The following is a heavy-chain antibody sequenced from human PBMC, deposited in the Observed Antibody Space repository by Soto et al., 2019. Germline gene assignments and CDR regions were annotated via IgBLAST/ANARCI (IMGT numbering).Heavy chain of an antibody. D-gene: IGHD3-10*01. CDR3: ASLPGLLYGSGSYYNVSDY. V-gene: IGHV1-8*01. CDR2: MNPNSGNT. Sequence: ASVKVSCKASGYTFTSYDINWVRQATGQGLEWMGWMNPNSGNTGYAQKFQGRVTMASNTSISTAYMELSSLRSEDTAVYYCASLPGLLYGSGSYYNVSDYWGQGTLVTVSS. J-gene: IGHJ4*02. CDR1: GYTFTSYD.